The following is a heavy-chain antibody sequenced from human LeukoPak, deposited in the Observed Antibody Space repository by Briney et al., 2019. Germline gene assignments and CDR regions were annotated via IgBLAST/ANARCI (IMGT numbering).Heavy chain of an antibody. Sequence: PGGSLRLSCAASGFTFSSYAMSWVRQAPGKGLEWVSAISGSGGSTYYADSVKGRSTISRDNSKNTLYLQMNSLRAEDTAVYYCAKADQKYYDFWSGYDYWGQGTLVTVSS. V-gene: IGHV3-23*01. CDR1: GFTFSSYA. J-gene: IGHJ4*02. CDR2: ISGSGGST. CDR3: AKADQKYYDFWSGYDY. D-gene: IGHD3-3*01.